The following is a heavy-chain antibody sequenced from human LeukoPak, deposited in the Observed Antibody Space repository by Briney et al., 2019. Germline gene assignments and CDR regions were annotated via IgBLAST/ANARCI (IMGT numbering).Heavy chain of an antibody. CDR2: IKRDGSEK. Sequence: GGSLRLSCATSGFTFSSNAMTWVRQAPGKGLQWVANIKRDGSEKYYVDSVKGRFSISRDNAKNSLYLQMNSLRAEDTAVYYCARLMEMAATPYYYYYMDVWGKGTTVTVSS. CDR1: GFTFSSNA. CDR3: ARLMEMAATPYYYYYMDV. V-gene: IGHV3-7*01. J-gene: IGHJ6*03. D-gene: IGHD5-24*01.